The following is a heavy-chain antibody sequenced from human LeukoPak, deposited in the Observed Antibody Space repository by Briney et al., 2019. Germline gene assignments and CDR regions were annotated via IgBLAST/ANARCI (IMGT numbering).Heavy chain of an antibody. Sequence: TLSLTCTVSGGSISSGGYYWSWIRRHPGKGLEWIAYIYYSGNTYYSPSLKSRVTISVDTSKNQFSLKLSSVTAADTAVYYCARAAPDAFDIWGQGTMVTVSS. CDR2: IYYSGNT. V-gene: IGHV4-31*03. CDR3: ARAAPDAFDI. CDR1: GGSISSGGYY. J-gene: IGHJ3*02.